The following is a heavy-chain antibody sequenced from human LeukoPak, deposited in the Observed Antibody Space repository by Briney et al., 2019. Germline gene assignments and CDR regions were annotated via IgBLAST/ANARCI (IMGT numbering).Heavy chain of an antibody. D-gene: IGHD2-15*01. Sequence: SETLSLTCTDPGDSISRYFWSWIRQPAGKGLEWIGRIYTTGSTNYNPALKSRVTMSVDTSKNQFSLKLSSVTAADTAVYYCAKESLGYCSGGSCPYYFDYWGQGTLVTVSS. CDR2: IYTTGST. V-gene: IGHV4-4*07. CDR3: AKESLGYCSGGSCPYYFDY. CDR1: GDSISRYF. J-gene: IGHJ4*02.